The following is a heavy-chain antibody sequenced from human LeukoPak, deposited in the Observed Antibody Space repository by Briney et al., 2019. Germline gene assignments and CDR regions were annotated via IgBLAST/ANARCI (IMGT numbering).Heavy chain of an antibody. Sequence: WVRQAPGRGLEWLGYIYHDGTTYYNPSLKSRITISLGRSDNHISLKVSSVTAADTAMYYCARDFGYCDTTSCSDALDIWGQGRMVIVSP. J-gene: IGHJ3*02. CDR2: IYHDGTT. D-gene: IGHD2-2*03. CDR3: ARDFGYCDTTSCSDALDI. V-gene: IGHV4-30-2*01.